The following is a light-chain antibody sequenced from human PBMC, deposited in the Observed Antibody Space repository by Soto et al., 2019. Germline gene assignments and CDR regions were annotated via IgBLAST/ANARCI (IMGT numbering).Light chain of an antibody. Sequence: EIVLAQSPGTQSVSPGESVTLSFSAGQIVRNTYIAWYQQRHGQAPRLLIYGASSRVTGFPARFSGSGSGTDFTLTISSLQSDDFAVYYCQQYDNWPWTFGQGTKVDIK. CDR3: QQYDNWPWT. CDR1: QIVRNT. V-gene: IGKV3-15*01. CDR2: GAS. J-gene: IGKJ1*01.